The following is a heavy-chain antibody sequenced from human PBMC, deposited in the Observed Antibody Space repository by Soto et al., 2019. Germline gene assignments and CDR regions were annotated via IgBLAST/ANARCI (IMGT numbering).Heavy chain of an antibody. CDR1: GYSFTSYW. CDR2: IYPGDSDT. J-gene: IGHJ3*02. CDR3: ARPRYCSSNSCLDAFDI. V-gene: IGHV5-51*01. Sequence: PGESLKISCKGSGYSFTSYWIGWVRQMPGKGLEWMGIIYPGDSDTRYSPSFQGQVTISADKSISTAYLQWSSLKASDTAIYYCARPRYCSSNSCLDAFDIWGQGTMVTVSS. D-gene: IGHD2-2*01.